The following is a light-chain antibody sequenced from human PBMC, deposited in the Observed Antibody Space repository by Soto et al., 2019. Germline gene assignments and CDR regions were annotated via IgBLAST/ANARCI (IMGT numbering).Light chain of an antibody. J-gene: IGLJ1*01. CDR1: NSDVGGYNY. CDR3: SSYAGSNWYV. V-gene: IGLV2-8*01. Sequence: QSVLTQPPSASGSPGQSVTISCTGTNSDVGGYNYVSWYQQYLGKAPKLIIYEVNERPSGVPDRFSGSKSGNTASLTVSGLQTADEADYYCSSYAGSNWYVFGTGTKVTVL. CDR2: EVN.